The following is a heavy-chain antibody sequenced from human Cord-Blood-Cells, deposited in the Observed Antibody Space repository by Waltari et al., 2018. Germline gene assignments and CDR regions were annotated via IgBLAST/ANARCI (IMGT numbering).Heavy chain of an antibody. CDR2: ISGSGGST. CDR3: AKDSLRTIFGVVIPLDY. V-gene: IGHV3-23*01. CDR1: GFTFRSSA. J-gene: IGHJ4*02. D-gene: IGHD3-3*01. Sequence: EVQLLESGGGLVQPGGSLRLSCAASGFTFRSSAMSWVRQAPGKGLEWVSAISGSGGSTYYADSVKGRFTISRDNSKNTLYLQMNSLRAEDTAVYYCAKDSLRTIFGVVIPLDYWGQGTLVTVSS.